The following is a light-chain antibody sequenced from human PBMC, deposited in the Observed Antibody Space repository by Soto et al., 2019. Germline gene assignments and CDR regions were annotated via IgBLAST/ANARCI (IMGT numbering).Light chain of an antibody. CDR2: DAS. CDR1: QSISSW. J-gene: IGKJ1*01. CDR3: QQYNSYSRT. V-gene: IGKV1-5*01. Sequence: DIQMTQSPSTLSASVGDRVTITCRASQSISSWLAWYQQKPGKAPKLLIYDASSLESGVPSRFSGSGSGTEFTLTIRSMQPDDFATYSCQQYNSYSRTFGQGTKVDIK.